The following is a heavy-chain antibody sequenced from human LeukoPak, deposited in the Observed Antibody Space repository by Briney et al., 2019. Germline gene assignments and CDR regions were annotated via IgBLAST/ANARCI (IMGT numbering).Heavy chain of an antibody. CDR1: GFTFSSYS. Sequence: EGSLRLSCAASGFTFSSYSMNWVRQAPGKGLEWVSSISSSSSYIYYADSVKGRFTISRDNAKNSLYLQMNSLRAEDTAVYYCARGIVAAGNIDYWGQGTLVTVSS. J-gene: IGHJ4*02. CDR2: ISSSSSYI. V-gene: IGHV3-21*01. D-gene: IGHD6-13*01. CDR3: ARGIVAAGNIDY.